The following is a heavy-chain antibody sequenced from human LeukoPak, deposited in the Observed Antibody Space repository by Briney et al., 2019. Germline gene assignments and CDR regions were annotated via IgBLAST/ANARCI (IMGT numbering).Heavy chain of an antibody. D-gene: IGHD3-16*01. CDR1: GFTFSSYG. J-gene: IGHJ6*02. Sequence: PGRSLRLSCAASGFTFSSYGMHWVRQAPGKGLEWVAVISYDGSNKYYADSVKGRFTISRDNSKNTLYLQMNSLRAEDTAVYYCGKDFRVGGRDVGGQGPTVPVSS. CDR3: GKDFRVGGRDV. V-gene: IGHV3-30*18. CDR2: ISYDGSNK.